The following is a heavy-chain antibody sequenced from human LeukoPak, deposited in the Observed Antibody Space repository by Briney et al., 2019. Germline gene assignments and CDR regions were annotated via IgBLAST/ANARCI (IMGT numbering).Heavy chain of an antibody. CDR3: ARGGYIYDSSGYYARFDY. CDR1: GVSISSYY. CDR2: ISYSGST. V-gene: IGHV4-59*01. J-gene: IGHJ4*02. Sequence: SETLSLTCTVSGVSISSYYWSWIRQPPGKGLEWIAYISYSGSTNYNPSLKSRVTISVDTSKNQFSLKLSSVTAADTAVYYCARGGYIYDSSGYYARFDYWGQGTQVTVSS. D-gene: IGHD3-22*01.